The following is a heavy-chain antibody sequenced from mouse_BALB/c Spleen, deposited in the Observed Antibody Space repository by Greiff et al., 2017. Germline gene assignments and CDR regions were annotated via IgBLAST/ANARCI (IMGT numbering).Heavy chain of an antibody. CDR3: ARGNYGSGAY. J-gene: IGHJ3*01. D-gene: IGHD1-1*01. Sequence: EVQLVESGGGLVKPGGSLKLSCAASGFTFSSYAMSWVRQTPEKRLEWVASISSGGSTYYPDSVKGRFTISRDNARNILYLQMSSLRSEDTAMYYCARGNYGSGAYWGQGTLVTVSA. V-gene: IGHV5-6-5*01. CDR2: ISSGGST. CDR1: GFTFSSYA.